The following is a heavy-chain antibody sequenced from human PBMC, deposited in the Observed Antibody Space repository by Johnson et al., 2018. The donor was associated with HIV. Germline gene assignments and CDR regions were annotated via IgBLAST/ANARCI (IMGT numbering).Heavy chain of an antibody. D-gene: IGHD2-21*02. J-gene: IGHJ3*02. V-gene: IGHV3-30*02. CDR1: GFTFSSYG. CDR2: IRYDGSNK. CDR3: AKDKAVVTALYDAFDI. Sequence: QVQLVESGGGVVQPGGSLRLSCAASGFTFSSYGMHWVRQAPGKGLEWVAFIRYDGSNKYYADSVKGRFTISRDNSKNTLYLQMTSLRAEDTAVYYCAKDKAVVTALYDAFDIWGQGTMVTVSS.